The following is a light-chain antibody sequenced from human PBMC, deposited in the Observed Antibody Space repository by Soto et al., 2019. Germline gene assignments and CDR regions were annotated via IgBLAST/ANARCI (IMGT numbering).Light chain of an antibody. J-gene: IGKJ5*01. CDR2: DAS. CDR1: QSVSNF. Sequence: EIVLTQSPATLSLSPGERATLSCRASQSVSNFLAWYQQKPGQAPRLLIYDASNRATGIPVRFSGSGSGTDFTVTISSLEPEDIGLYYCQQRRDWFTFGQGTRLEIK. V-gene: IGKV3-11*01. CDR3: QQRRDWFT.